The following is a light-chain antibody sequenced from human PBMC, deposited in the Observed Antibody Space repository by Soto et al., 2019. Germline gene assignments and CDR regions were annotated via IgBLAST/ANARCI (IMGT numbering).Light chain of an antibody. V-gene: IGKV3-20*01. Sequence: EIVLTQSPGTLSLSPGERATLSCRASQNVSSNYLAWYQQRPGQAPRLLMYGAFIRATGIPDRISGSGSGTDFTVTISRLEPEDFAVYYCQYYGGYYGSSPRYTFGQGTNWISN. CDR1: QNVSSNY. CDR2: GAF. CDR3: QYYGGYYGSSPRYT. J-gene: IGKJ2*01.